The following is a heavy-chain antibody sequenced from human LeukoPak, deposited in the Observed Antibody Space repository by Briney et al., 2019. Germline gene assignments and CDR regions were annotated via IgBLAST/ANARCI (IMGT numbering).Heavy chain of an antibody. Sequence: GGSLRLSCAASGFIFSNYWMHWVRQAPGEGLVWVSRIKSDGSSTSYADSVKGRFTISRDNAKNTLYLQMNSLRAEDTAVSYCARAHYMEVWGKGTTVAVSS. CDR2: IKSDGSST. CDR3: ARAHYMEV. J-gene: IGHJ6*03. V-gene: IGHV3-74*01. CDR1: GFIFSNYW.